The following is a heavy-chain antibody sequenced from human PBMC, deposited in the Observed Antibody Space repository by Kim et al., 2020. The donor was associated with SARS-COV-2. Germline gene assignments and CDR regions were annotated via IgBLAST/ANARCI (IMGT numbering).Heavy chain of an antibody. CDR2: MNPNSGNT. CDR1: GYTFTSYD. V-gene: IGHV1-8*01. Sequence: ASVKVSCKASGYTFTSYDINWVRQATGQGLEWMGWMNPNSGNTGYAQKFQGRVTMTRNTSISTAYMELSSLRSEDTAVYYCARGRLNYDYVWGSYLDQDNTRLGYYFDYWGQGTLVTVSS. J-gene: IGHJ4*02. CDR3: ARGRLNYDYVWGSYLDQDNTRLGYYFDY. D-gene: IGHD3-16*02.